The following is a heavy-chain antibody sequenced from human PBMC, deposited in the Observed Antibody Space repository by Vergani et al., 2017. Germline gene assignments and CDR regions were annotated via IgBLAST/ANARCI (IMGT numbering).Heavy chain of an antibody. CDR2: IHPADSDT. Sequence: EVQLVQSGAEVKKPGESLKISCQISGYSFTNYWIGWVRQMPGKGLEWMGIIHPADSDTRYSPSFQGQVTISVDKSISTAYLQRSSLRASDSAMYYCARRYRRVSSGSKYFDCWGQGTLVTVSS. J-gene: IGHJ4*02. CDR3: ARRYRRVSSGSKYFDC. D-gene: IGHD1-26*01. CDR1: GYSFTNYW. V-gene: IGHV5-51*01.